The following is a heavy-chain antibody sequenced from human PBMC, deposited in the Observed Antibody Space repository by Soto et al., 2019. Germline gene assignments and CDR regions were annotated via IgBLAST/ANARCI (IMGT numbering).Heavy chain of an antibody. V-gene: IGHV1-8*01. CDR2: MNPNSGNT. D-gene: IGHD6-13*01. J-gene: IGHJ6*02. CDR1: GYTFTSYD. Sequence: QVQLVQSGAEVKKPGASVKVSCKASGYTFTSYDINWVRQATGQGLEWMGWMNPNSGNTGYAQKFQGRVTMTRNTSISTAYMELSSLRSEDTAVYYCAGRRSSSSWYYYYYYGMDVWGQGTTVTVSS. CDR3: AGRRSSSSWYYYYYYGMDV.